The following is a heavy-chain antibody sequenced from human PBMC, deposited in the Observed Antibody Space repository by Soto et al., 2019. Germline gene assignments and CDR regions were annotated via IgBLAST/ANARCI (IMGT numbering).Heavy chain of an antibody. V-gene: IGHV3-15*07. Sequence: PGGSLRLSCAASGFTFSNAWMNWVLQAPGKGLEWVGRIKSKTDGGTTDYAAPVKGRFTISRDDSKNTLYLQMNCLKTEDTAVYYCTTGVYSGSYRIRNYYYYGMAVRGQGTTVTVSS. J-gene: IGHJ6*02. CDR2: IKSKTDGGTT. D-gene: IGHD1-26*01. CDR3: TTGVYSGSYRIRNYYYYGMAV. CDR1: GFTFSNAW.